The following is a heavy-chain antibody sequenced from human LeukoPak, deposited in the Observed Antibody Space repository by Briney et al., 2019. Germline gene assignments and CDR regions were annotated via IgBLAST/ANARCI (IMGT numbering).Heavy chain of an antibody. CDR1: GDSVSSNSAA. CDR2: TYYRSKWYN. J-gene: IGHJ5*02. D-gene: IGHD3-3*01. Sequence: SQTLSLTCAISGDSVSSNSAAWNWIRQSPSRGLEWPGRTYYRSKWYNDYAVSVKSRITINPDTSKNQFSLQLNSVTPEDTAVYYCARGREVLRFLEWLPKDNWFDPWGQGTLVTVSS. V-gene: IGHV6-1*01. CDR3: ARGREVLRFLEWLPKDNWFDP.